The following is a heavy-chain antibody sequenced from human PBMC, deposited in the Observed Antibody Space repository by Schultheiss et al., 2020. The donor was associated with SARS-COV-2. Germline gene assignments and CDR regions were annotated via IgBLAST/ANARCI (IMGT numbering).Heavy chain of an antibody. Sequence: SETLSLTCTVSGGSISSGTYYWSWIRQPPGKGLEWIGEINHSGSTYYNPSLKSRVTISVDTSKNQFSLKLSSVTAADTAIYYCVRHTPGQQGRFFDWSFDYWGQGTLVTVSS. D-gene: IGHD3-9*01. J-gene: IGHJ4*02. CDR3: VRHTPGQQGRFFDWSFDY. CDR2: INHSGST. V-gene: IGHV4-39*01. CDR1: GGSISSGTYY.